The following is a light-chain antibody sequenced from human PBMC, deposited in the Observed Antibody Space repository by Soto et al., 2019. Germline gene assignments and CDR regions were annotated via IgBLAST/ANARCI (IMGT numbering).Light chain of an antibody. V-gene: IGKV3-15*01. CDR2: GAS. CDR1: ETVATN. CDR3: QPYFERPTMT. Sequence: PGARGTLSCWASETVATNLAWYQQKPGQAPRLLISGASTRAAGISVSFRGGGSGTEFTLTISSLRSEDSAMYDCQPYFERPTMTFGQGTKV. J-gene: IGKJ1*01.